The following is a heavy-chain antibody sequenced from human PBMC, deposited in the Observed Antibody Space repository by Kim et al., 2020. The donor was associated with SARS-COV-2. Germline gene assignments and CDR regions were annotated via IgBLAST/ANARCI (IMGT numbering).Heavy chain of an antibody. CDR2: YDGSNK. Sequence: YDGSNKYYADSVKGRFTISRDNSKNTLYLQMNSLRAEDTAVYYCASVSDYWGQGTLVTVSS. V-gene: IGHV3-30*01. CDR3: ASVSDY. J-gene: IGHJ4*02.